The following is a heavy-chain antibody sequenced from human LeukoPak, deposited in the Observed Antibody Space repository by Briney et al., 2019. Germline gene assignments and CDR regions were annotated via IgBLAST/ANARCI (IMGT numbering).Heavy chain of an antibody. J-gene: IGHJ4*02. CDR3: VKDSQQVVPGELDY. CDR1: GFTFSNYG. V-gene: IGHV3-30*18. D-gene: IGHD6-13*01. CDR2: ISYDGSNK. Sequence: GGSLRLSCAASGFTFSNYGMHWVRQAPGKGLEWVAVISYDGSNKYYADSVKGRFTISRDNSKNTLYLQMNSLRVEDTAVYYCVKDSQQVVPGELDYWGQGTLVTVSS.